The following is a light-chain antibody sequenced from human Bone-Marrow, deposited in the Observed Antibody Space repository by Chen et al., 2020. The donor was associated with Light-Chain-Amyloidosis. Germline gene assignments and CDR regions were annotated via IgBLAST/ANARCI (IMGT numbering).Light chain of an antibody. Sequence: QSVLTQPRSVSGSLGRSVTISCTGTSSYVGAYTYVSWYQQHPGKAPKLIIYDVNKRPSGVPDRFSGSQSGSTASLTISRLQADDESDYFCSSYAGTYTWVFGGGTKLTVL. J-gene: IGLJ3*02. V-gene: IGLV2-11*01. CDR2: DVN. CDR3: SSYAGTYTWV. CDR1: SSYVGAYTY.